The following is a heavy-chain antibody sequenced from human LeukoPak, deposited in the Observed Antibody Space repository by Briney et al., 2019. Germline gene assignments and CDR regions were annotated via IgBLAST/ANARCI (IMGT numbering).Heavy chain of an antibody. CDR3: ARGKYCSGGSCYWDYYYYYGMDV. J-gene: IGHJ6*02. D-gene: IGHD2-15*01. Sequence: ASVKVSCKASGYTFTDYYIHWVRQAPGQGLEWMRWINPNSGGTNYAQKLQGRVTMTTDTSTSTAYMELRSLRSDDTAVYYCARGKYCSGGSCYWDYYYYYGMDVWGQGTTVTVSS. CDR1: GYTFTDYY. CDR2: INPNSGGT. V-gene: IGHV1-2*02.